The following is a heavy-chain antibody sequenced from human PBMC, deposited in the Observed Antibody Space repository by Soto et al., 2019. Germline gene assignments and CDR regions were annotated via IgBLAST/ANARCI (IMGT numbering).Heavy chain of an antibody. CDR1: GGSISSYY. CDR2: IYYSGST. CDR3: ARRRLAHFDY. D-gene: IGHD6-19*01. J-gene: IGHJ4*02. Sequence: QVQLQESGPGLVKPSETLSLTCTVSGGSISSYYWSWIRQPPGKGLEWIGYIYYSGSTNYNPSLKSRVTISVDTSKNQFSLKLSSVTAADTAVYYCARRRLAHFDYWGQGTLVTVSS. V-gene: IGHV4-59*01.